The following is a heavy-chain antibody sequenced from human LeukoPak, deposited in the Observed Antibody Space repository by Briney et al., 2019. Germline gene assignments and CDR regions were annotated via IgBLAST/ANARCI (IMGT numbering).Heavy chain of an antibody. V-gene: IGHV4-34*01. CDR3: ARPLSAGVPYFDY. CDR2: INHSGST. Sequence: PSETLSLTCAVYGGSFSGYYSSWIRHPPRKGREWIGEINHSGSTNYNPPLKSRVTISVDTSKNQFSLKLSSVTTADTAVYYCARPLSAGVPYFDYWGQGNLGTVSS. CDR1: GGSFSGYY. D-gene: IGHD6-13*01. J-gene: IGHJ4*02.